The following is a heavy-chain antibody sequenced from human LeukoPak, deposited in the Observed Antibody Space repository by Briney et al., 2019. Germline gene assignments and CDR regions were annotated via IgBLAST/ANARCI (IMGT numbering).Heavy chain of an antibody. CDR3: AKERAGAFDI. CDR1: GFTFDDYA. V-gene: IGHV3-9*01. J-gene: IGHJ3*02. CDR2: ISWNSGSI. Sequence: GRSLRLSCAASGFTFDDYAMHWVRQAPGKGLEWVSGISWNSGSIGYADSVKGRFTISRDNAKNSLYLQMNSLRAEGTALYYCAKERAGAFDIWGQGTMVTVSS.